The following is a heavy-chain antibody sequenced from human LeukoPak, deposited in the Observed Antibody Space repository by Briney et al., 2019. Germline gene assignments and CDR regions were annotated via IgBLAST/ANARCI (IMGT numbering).Heavy chain of an antibody. CDR3: ASSWGGSYHLGFDY. D-gene: IGHD3-16*02. J-gene: IGHJ4*02. V-gene: IGHV3-20*04. CDR1: GFTFDDYG. Sequence: PGGSLRLSCAASGFTFDDYGMSWVRQVPGKGLEWVSGINWNGGSTGYADSVKGRFTISRDNAKNSLYLQMNSLRAEDTALYYCASSWGGSYHLGFDYWGQGTLVTVPS. CDR2: INWNGGST.